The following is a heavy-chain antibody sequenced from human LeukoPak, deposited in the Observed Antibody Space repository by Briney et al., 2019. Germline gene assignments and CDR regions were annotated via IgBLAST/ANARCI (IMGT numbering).Heavy chain of an antibody. Sequence: SQTLSLTCTVSGGSISSGGYYWSWLRHHPGKGLEWIMHIYSSGNTYYTPSLKSRVTISEDTSKNQFALKLSSVTAADTAVYYCARVRGVISKSSFDYWGQGTLVSVSS. CDR1: GGSISSGGYY. CDR3: ARVRGVISKSSFDY. J-gene: IGHJ4*02. CDR2: IYSSGNT. D-gene: IGHD3-10*01. V-gene: IGHV4-31*03.